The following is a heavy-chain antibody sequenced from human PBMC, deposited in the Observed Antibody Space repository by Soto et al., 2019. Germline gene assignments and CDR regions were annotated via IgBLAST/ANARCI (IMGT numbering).Heavy chain of an antibody. V-gene: IGHV1-18*01. CDR3: ARDPSGRAAPCYYGMDV. CDR2: ISAYNGNT. D-gene: IGHD2-15*01. CDR1: GYTFTSYG. J-gene: IGHJ6*02. Sequence: QVQLVQSGAEVKKPGASVKVSCKASGYTFTSYGISWVRHAPVQGLEWMGWISAYNGNTNYAQKLQGRVTMTTDTSTSTAYMELRSLRSVDTAVYFFARDPSGRAAPCYYGMDVWGQGTTVTVSS.